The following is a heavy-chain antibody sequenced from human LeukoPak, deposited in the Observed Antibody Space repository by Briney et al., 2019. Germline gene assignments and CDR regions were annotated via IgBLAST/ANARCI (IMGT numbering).Heavy chain of an antibody. CDR2: IIPIFGKA. CDR1: GGTFSRYA. CDR3: ARGTAMEIAPDY. J-gene: IGHJ4*02. Sequence: ASVKVSCKASGGTFSRYAIRWVRQAPGQGVEWMGRIIPIFGKANYAQKLQGRVTITTDESTSTAYLELSSLRSEDTAVYYCARGTAMEIAPDYCGQGTLVTVSS. V-gene: IGHV1-69*05. D-gene: IGHD5-18*01.